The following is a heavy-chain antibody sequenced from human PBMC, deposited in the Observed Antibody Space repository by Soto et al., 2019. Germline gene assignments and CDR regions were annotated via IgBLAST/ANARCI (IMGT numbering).Heavy chain of an antibody. D-gene: IGHD1-20*01. CDR1: GGTFSNYY. Sequence: QVQLVQSGAEVKKPGSSMKVSCKTSGGTFSNYYISWVRQAPGQGLEWMGDIIPMFDTPKYAQKFQGRVTITADESTSAAYMELSSPRAEDTAVYYCARGYSTGYFDYWGQGTLITVSS. J-gene: IGHJ4*02. CDR3: ARGYSTGYFDY. CDR2: IIPMFDTP. V-gene: IGHV1-69*01.